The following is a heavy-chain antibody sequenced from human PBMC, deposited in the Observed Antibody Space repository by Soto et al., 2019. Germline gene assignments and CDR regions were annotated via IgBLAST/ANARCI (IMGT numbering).Heavy chain of an antibody. D-gene: IGHD3-22*01. CDR3: ARVADSSGYYYMSWYFDL. Sequence: QVQLVESGGGVVQPGRSLRLSCAASGFTFSSYAMHWVRQAPGKGLEWVAVISYDGSNKYYADSVKGRFTISRDNSKNTLYLQMNSLRAEDTAVYYCARVADSSGYYYMSWYFDLWGRGTLVTVSS. CDR2: ISYDGSNK. V-gene: IGHV3-30-3*01. J-gene: IGHJ2*01. CDR1: GFTFSSYA.